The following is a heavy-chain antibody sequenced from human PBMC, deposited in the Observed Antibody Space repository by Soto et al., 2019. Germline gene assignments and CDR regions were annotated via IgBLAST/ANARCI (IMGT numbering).Heavy chain of an antibody. Sequence: XPVKVSCKAPGYPSTSYGIIWVRQAPGQGLEWMGWISAYNGNTNYAQKLQGRVTITADESTSTAYMELSSLRSEDTAVYYRASTIVVVPAAIVRFDPWGQGTLVTVSS. CDR1: GYPSTSYG. D-gene: IGHD2-2*02. CDR2: ISAYNGNT. J-gene: IGHJ5*02. V-gene: IGHV1-18*04. CDR3: ASTIVVVPAAIVRFDP.